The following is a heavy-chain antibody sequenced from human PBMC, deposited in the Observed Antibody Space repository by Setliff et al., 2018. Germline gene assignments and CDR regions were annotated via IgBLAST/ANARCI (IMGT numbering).Heavy chain of an antibody. V-gene: IGHV5-51*01. CDR2: IYPGDSDT. J-gene: IGHJ3*02. D-gene: IGHD3-22*01. CDR1: GYSFTNYW. CDR3: ARQGEREGITMIDAFDI. Sequence: GESLKISCEGSGYSFTNYWIAWVRQMPGKGLEWMGIIYPGDSDTRYSPSFQGQVTISADKSISTAYLQWSSLKASDTAMYYCARQGEREGITMIDAFDIWGQGTMVTVSS.